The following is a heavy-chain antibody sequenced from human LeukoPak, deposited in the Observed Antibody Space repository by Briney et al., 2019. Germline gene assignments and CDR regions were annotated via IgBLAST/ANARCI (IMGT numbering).Heavy chain of an antibody. V-gene: IGHV3-7*01. CDR2: IKKDVSEK. Sequence: GGSLRLSCAASRLTFSGYWMTWVRQVQGKGLGWVANIKKDVSEKYYVDSVKRRFTISRDNADNSLHLQMNSLRAEDTAVYYCARDSRYCTSYNCRGDAFDIWGQGTMVTVSS. CDR3: ARDSRYCTSYNCRGDAFDI. CDR1: RLTFSGYW. D-gene: IGHD2-8*01. J-gene: IGHJ3*02.